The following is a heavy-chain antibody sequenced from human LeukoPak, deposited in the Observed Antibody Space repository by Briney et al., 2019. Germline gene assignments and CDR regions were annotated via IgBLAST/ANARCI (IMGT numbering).Heavy chain of an antibody. V-gene: IGHV3-30*04. CDR2: ISYDGSNK. J-gene: IGHJ5*02. D-gene: IGHD3-22*01. Sequence: GGSLRLSCAASGFTFSSYAMHWVRQAPGEGLEWVAVISYDGSNKYYADSVKGRFTISRDNSKNTLYLQMNSLRADDTAVYYCARDGNLYYYDSSALWFDPWGQGTLVTVSS. CDR3: ARDGNLYYYDSSALWFDP. CDR1: GFTFSSYA.